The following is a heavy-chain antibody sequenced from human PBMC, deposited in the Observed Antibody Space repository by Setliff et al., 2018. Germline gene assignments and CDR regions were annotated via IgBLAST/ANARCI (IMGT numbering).Heavy chain of an antibody. D-gene: IGHD2-2*01. V-gene: IGHV1-46*01. J-gene: IGHJ3*02. CDR1: GYTFTSYY. Sequence: RASVKVSCKASGYTFTSYYMHWVRQAPGQGLEWMGIINPSGGSTSYAQKFQGRVTMTRDTSTSTVYMELSSLRSEDTAVYYCARALGYCSRTSCYADAFDIWGQGTMVTVSS. CDR3: ARALGYCSRTSCYADAFDI. CDR2: INPSGGST.